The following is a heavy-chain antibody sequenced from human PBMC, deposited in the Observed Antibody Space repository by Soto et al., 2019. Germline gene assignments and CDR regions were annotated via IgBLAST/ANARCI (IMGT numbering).Heavy chain of an antibody. CDR3: AHRPGGSGFRYYFDY. V-gene: IGHV2-5*01. J-gene: IGHJ4*02. CDR2: IYWNDDD. CDR1: GFSLTSSGVG. D-gene: IGHD6-19*01. Sequence: QITLKESGPPLVKLTQTLTLTCSFSGFSLTSSGVGVGWFRQPPGKALEWLGLIYWNDDDRYRASLHSRLTITKDTSKNQVVLTMTNMDPEDTATYYCAHRPGGSGFRYYFDYWGQGTLVTVSS.